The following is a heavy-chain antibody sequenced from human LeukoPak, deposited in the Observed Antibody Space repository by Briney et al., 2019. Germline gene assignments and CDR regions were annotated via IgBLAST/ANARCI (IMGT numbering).Heavy chain of an antibody. V-gene: IGHV3-30*18. J-gene: IGHJ6*03. CDR1: GFTFSSYG. CDR3: AKYVLRFLEPGLNYYMDV. CDR2: ISYDGSNK. Sequence: QPGGSLRLSCAASGFTFSSYGMHWVRQAPGKGLEWVAVISYDGSNKYYADSVKGRFTISRDNSKNTLYLQMNSLRAEDTAINYCAKYVLRFLEPGLNYYMDVWGKGTTVTVSS. D-gene: IGHD3-3*01.